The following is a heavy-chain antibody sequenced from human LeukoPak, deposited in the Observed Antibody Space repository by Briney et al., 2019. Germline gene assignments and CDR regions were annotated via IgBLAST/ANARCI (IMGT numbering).Heavy chain of an antibody. Sequence: GGSLRFSCAASGFTFSDYYMSWIRQAPGKGLERVSYISSSGSTIYYADYVKGRFTITRDNAKNSLYLQMNSLRAEDTAVYYCARDRPVAGTDYRGQGTLVTVSS. CDR2: ISSSGSTI. D-gene: IGHD6-19*01. CDR1: GFTFSDYY. V-gene: IGHV3-11*01. CDR3: ARDRPVAGTDY. J-gene: IGHJ4*02.